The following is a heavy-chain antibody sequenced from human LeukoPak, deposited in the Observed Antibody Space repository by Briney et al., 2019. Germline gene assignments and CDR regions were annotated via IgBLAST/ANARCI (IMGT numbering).Heavy chain of an antibody. CDR3: TSRIAAAGRHYFDY. Sequence: GGSLRLSCAASGFTFSGSAMHWVRQASGKGLEWVGRIRSKANSYATAYAASVKGRFTISRDDSKNTAYLQMNSLKTEDTAVYYCTSRIAAAGRHYFDYWGQGTLVTVSS. CDR1: GFTFSGSA. V-gene: IGHV3-73*01. CDR2: IRSKANSYAT. J-gene: IGHJ4*02. D-gene: IGHD6-13*01.